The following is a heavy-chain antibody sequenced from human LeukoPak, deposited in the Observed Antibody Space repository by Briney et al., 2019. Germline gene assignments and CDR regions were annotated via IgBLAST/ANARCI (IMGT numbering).Heavy chain of an antibody. Sequence: GGSLRLSCAASGFTFSSYGMSWVRQAPGKGLEWVSGISPRGDITYYADSVKGRFTISRDNSKNMLYLELISLTAEDTAVYYCAKDDAWLQFGEWSQGTLVTVSS. CDR2: ISPRGDIT. J-gene: IGHJ4*02. D-gene: IGHD3-10*01. V-gene: IGHV3-23*01. CDR3: AKDDAWLQFGE. CDR1: GFTFSSYG.